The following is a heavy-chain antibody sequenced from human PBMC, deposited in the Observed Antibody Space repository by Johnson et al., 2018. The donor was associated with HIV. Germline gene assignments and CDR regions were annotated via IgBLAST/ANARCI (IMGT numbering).Heavy chain of an antibody. Sequence: QVQRVESGGGLVKPGGSLRLSCAASGFTFSDYYMSWIRQAPGKGLEWVSYISSSGSTIYYADSVKGRFIISRDNSKNTLYLQMNSLRPEDTAVYYCARDSGQGWELLTDAFDIWGQGTMVTVFS. CDR1: GFTFSDYY. J-gene: IGHJ3*02. CDR2: ISSSGSTI. V-gene: IGHV3-11*04. D-gene: IGHD1-26*01. CDR3: ARDSGQGWELLTDAFDI.